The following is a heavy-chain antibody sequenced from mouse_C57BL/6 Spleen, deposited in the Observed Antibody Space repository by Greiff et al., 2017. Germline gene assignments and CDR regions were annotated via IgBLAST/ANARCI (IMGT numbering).Heavy chain of an antibody. CDR2: IDPENGDT. D-gene: IGHD1-1*01. CDR1: GFNIKDDY. J-gene: IGHJ2*01. CDR3: TTGRSYPCDY. V-gene: IGHV14-4*01. Sequence: EVQLQESGAELVRPGASVKLSCTASGFNIKDDYMHWVKQRPEQGLEWIGWIDPENGDTEYASKFQGKATITADTSSNTAYLQLSSLTSEDTAVYYCTTGRSYPCDYWGQGTTLTVSS.